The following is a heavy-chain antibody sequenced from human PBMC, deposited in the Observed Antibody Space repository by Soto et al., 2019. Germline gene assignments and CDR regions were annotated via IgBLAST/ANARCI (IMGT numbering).Heavy chain of an antibody. CDR2: INQDGSDR. D-gene: IGHD3-16*01. CDR3: VCGGNFFVY. J-gene: IGHJ4*02. CDR1: GFTLSTYW. Sequence: VQLVESGGGLVQPGGSLRLPCAASGFTLSTYWMTCGRQPPGKGLERVASINQDGSDRYYVDSVRGRFTISRDNAKNSLYLQMNSLSAEDTAVYYCVCGGNFFVYWGQGTLVTVSP. V-gene: IGHV3-7*01.